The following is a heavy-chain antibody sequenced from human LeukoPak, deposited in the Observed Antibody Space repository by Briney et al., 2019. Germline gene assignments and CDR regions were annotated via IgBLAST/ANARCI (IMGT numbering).Heavy chain of an antibody. Sequence: SETLSLTCAVYDGSFSGYYWTWIRQPPGKGLEWIGEINYSGSTNYNPSLKSRVTIDTSKNQFSLKLSSVTAADTAVYYCARYRGTFDYWGQGTLVTVSS. CDR3: ARYRGTFDY. CDR1: DGSFSGYY. CDR2: INYSGST. D-gene: IGHD3-16*01. J-gene: IGHJ4*02. V-gene: IGHV4-34*01.